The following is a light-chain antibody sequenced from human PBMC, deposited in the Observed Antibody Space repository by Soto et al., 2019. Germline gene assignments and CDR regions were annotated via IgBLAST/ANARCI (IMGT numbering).Light chain of an antibody. CDR3: QQYNSYWSLT. J-gene: IGKJ4*01. CDR1: QSISSW. CDR2: KAS. V-gene: IGKV1-5*03. Sequence: DIQMTQSPSTLSASVGDRVTITCRASQSISSWLAWYQQKPGKAPKLLIYKASSLESGVPSRFSGSGSGTEFTLTISSLQPDDFATYYCQQYNSYWSLTCGGGTKVEIK.